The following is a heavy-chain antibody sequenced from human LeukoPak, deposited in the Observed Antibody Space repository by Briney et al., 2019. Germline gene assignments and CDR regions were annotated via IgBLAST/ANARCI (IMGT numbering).Heavy chain of an antibody. Sequence: PGGSLRLSCAASGFTFSSYSMNWVRQAPGKGLEWVSSISSSSSYIYYADSVKGRFTISRDNAKNSLYLQMNSLRAEDTAVYYCARGNMVRGVIPPDYWGQGTLVTVSS. CDR1: GFTFSSYS. CDR2: ISSSSSYI. D-gene: IGHD3-10*01. CDR3: ARGNMVRGVIPPDY. V-gene: IGHV3-21*01. J-gene: IGHJ4*02.